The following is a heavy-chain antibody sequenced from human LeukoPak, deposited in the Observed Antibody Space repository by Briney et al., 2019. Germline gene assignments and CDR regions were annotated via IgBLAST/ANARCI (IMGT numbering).Heavy chain of an antibody. V-gene: IGHV4-59*01. J-gene: IGHJ6*02. Sequence: PSETLSLTCTVSGGSISSYYWSWIRQPPGKGLEWIGYIYYSGSTNYNPSLKSRVTISVDTSKNQFSLKLSSVTAADTAVYYCARGDGEDRSGYGMDVWGQGTTVTVSS. CDR2: IYYSGST. CDR3: ARGDGEDRSGYGMDV. D-gene: IGHD2-15*01. CDR1: GGSISSYY.